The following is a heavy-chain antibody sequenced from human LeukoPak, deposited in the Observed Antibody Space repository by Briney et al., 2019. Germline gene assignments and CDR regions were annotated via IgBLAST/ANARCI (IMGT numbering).Heavy chain of an antibody. V-gene: IGHV4-39*01. CDR3: ARHDSIGYCSSTSCPWPY. J-gene: IGHJ4*02. CDR2: IYYSGST. D-gene: IGHD2-2*03. CDR1: GGSISSSSYY. Sequence: PSETLSLTCTVSGGSISSSSYYWGWIRQPPGKGLEWIGSIYYSGSTYYNPSLKSRVTISLDTSKTQFSLKLSSVTAADTAVYYCARHDSIGYCSSTSCPWPYWGQGTLVTVSS.